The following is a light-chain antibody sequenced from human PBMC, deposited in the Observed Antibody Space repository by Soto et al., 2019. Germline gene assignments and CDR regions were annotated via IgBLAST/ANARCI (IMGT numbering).Light chain of an antibody. V-gene: IGLV2-23*01. CDR3: SSYGGDITFV. J-gene: IGLJ1*01. CDR2: TDD. Sequence: QCSLTQPGSVSGSPGQSITISCTGTSVSWYQHYPGKAPKLIIYTDDKRPPEISNRFSGSRSGNTASLTIFGLQPEDEADYYCSSYGGDITFVFGSGTKVTVL. CDR1: S.